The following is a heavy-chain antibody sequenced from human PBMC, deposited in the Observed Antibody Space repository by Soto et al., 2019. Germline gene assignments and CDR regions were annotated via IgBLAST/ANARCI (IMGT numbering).Heavy chain of an antibody. J-gene: IGHJ4*02. D-gene: IGHD6-19*01. V-gene: IGHV3-23*01. CDR1: GFTFSSYA. CDR2: ISGSGGST. Sequence: GGSLRLSCAASGFTFSSYAMSWVRQAPGKGLEWVSAISGSGGSTYYADSVKGRFTISRDNSKNTLYLQMNSLRAEDTAVYYSAATGEYSSGWYSGYWGQGTLVTVSS. CDR3: AATGEYSSGWYSGY.